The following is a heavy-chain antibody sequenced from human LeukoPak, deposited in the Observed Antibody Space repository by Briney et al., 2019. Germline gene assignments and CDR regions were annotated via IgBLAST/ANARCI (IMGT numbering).Heavy chain of an antibody. CDR1: GFTFSSYW. CDR2: IKQDGSEK. CDR3: ARAGTVTEYYYYYYTDV. D-gene: IGHD5-18*01. Sequence: GGSLRLSCAASGFTFSSYWMSWVRQAPGKGLEWVANIKQDGSEKYYVDSVKGRFTISRDNAKNSLYLQMNSLRAEDTAVYYCARAGTVTEYYYYYYTDVWGKGTTVTVSS. V-gene: IGHV3-7*01. J-gene: IGHJ6*03.